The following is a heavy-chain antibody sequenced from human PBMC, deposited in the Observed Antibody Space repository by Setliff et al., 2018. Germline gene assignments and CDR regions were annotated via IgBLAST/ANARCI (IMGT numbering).Heavy chain of an antibody. D-gene: IGHD2-15*01. CDR1: SGSIINYY. V-gene: IGHV4-59*01. J-gene: IGHJ6*03. CDR2: IKYDGTT. Sequence: PSETLSLTCTVSSGSIINYYWSWIRQPSGRPLEWIGYIKYDGTTDYNPSLDSRVTMSVDTSKNQFSLKLKSVTAADTAMYYCARGCAAGACYSDYYYYMDVWGEGTTVTV. CDR3: ARGCAAGACYSDYYYYMDV.